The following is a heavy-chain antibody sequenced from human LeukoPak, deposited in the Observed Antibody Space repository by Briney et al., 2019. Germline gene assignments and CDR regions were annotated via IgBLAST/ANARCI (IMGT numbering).Heavy chain of an antibody. CDR3: ARTRYCSSTSCTSLDY. V-gene: IGHV3-21*01. J-gene: IGHJ4*02. CDR2: ISSSSSYI. CDR1: GFTFSSYS. Sequence: GGSLRLSCAASGFTFSSYSMNWVRQAPGKGLEWVSSISSSSSYIYYADSVKGRFTISRDNAKNSLYLQMNSLRAEDTAVYYCARTRYCSSTSCTSLDYWGQGTLVTVSS. D-gene: IGHD2-2*01.